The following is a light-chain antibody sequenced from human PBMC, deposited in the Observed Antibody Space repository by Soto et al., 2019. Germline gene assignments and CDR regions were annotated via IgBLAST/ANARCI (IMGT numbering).Light chain of an antibody. CDR3: SSFTSSSTDV. CDR2: DVS. V-gene: IGLV2-14*01. J-gene: IGLJ1*01. Sequence: QSVLTQPASVSGSPGQSITISCTGTSSDVGFSNYDSWYQQHPGKAPKLMISDVSNRSSGVSNRFSGSKSGNTASLTISGLQAEDEADYYCSSFTSSSTDVFGTGTKVTVL. CDR1: SSDVGFSNY.